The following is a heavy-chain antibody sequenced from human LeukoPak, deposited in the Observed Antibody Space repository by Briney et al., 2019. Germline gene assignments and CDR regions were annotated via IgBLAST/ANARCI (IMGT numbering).Heavy chain of an antibody. Sequence: KPSETLSLTCTVSGDSISSYYWSWIRQPAGKGLEWIGRFHITGSTTYNPSLKSRVSISVDTSRNQFSLNLRSVTAADTAVYYCASMSQPSGGFDLWGQGTLVTVSS. CDR2: FHITGST. CDR1: GDSISSYY. CDR3: ASMSQPSGGFDL. J-gene: IGHJ4*02. D-gene: IGHD3-10*01. V-gene: IGHV4-4*07.